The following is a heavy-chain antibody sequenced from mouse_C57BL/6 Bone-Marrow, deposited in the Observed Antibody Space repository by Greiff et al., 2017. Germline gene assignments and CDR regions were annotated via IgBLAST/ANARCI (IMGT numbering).Heavy chain of an antibody. J-gene: IGHJ2*01. CDR3: ARERGYGNYYFDY. CDR1: GYTFTSYW. D-gene: IGHD2-10*02. V-gene: IGHV1-55*01. Sequence: QVQLQQPGAELVKPGASVKMSCKASGYTFTSYWITWVKQRPGQGLEWIGVIYPGSGSPNYNEKFKSKATLTVDPSSSTAYMQLSSLTSEDSAVYYCARERGYGNYYFDYWGQGTTRTVAS. CDR2: IYPGSGSP.